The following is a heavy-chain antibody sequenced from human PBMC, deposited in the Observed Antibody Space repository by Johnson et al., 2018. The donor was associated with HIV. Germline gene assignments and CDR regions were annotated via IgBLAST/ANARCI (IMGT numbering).Heavy chain of an antibody. J-gene: IGHJ3*02. CDR2: IKQNGSEI. V-gene: IGHV3-7*05. D-gene: IGHD3-3*01. CDR1: GFTFSNYW. Sequence: VQLVESGGGLVQPGGSLRLSCTASGFTFSNYWMSWVRQAPGKGLEWVANIKQNGSEIYYVDSVRGRFTISRDNAKNSLYLQMHSLRAEDTAVYYCARDAPPYYDFWSGYFVGAFDIWGQGTMVTVSS. CDR3: ARDAPPYYDFWSGYFVGAFDI.